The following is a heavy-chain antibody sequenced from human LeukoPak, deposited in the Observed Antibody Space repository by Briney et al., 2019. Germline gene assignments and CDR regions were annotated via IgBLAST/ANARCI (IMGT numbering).Heavy chain of an antibody. CDR1: GYTFTSYG. J-gene: IGHJ4*02. V-gene: IGHV1-2*02. Sequence: ASVKVSCKASGYTFTSYGISWVRQAPGQGLEWMGWINPNSGGTNYAQKFQGRVTMTRDTSISTAYMELSRLRSDDTAVYYCARHGRYSYMYYFDYWGRGTLVTVSS. D-gene: IGHD5-18*01. CDR3: ARHGRYSYMYYFDY. CDR2: INPNSGGT.